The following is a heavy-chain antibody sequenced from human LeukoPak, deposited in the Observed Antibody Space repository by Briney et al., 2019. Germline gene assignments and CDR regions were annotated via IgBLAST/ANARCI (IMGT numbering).Heavy chain of an antibody. CDR3: TRGQFPYCSGGSCYSSWFDP. CDR1: GYTFTSYD. J-gene: IGHJ5*02. D-gene: IGHD2-15*01. Sequence: ASVKVSCKASGYTFTSYDINWVRQATGQGLEWMGWMNPNSSNTGYAQKFHGRVTMTRNTSINTAYMELSSLTFEDTAIYYCTRGQFPYCSGGSCYSSWFDPWGQGTQVTVSS. V-gene: IGHV1-8*01. CDR2: MNPNSSNT.